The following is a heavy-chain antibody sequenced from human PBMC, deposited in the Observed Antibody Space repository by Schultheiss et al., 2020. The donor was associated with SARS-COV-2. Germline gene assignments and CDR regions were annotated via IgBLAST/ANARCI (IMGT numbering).Heavy chain of an antibody. CDR2: IYSGGST. J-gene: IGHJ4*02. D-gene: IGHD6-19*01. Sequence: GGSLRLSCAASGFTFSDYYMSWIRQAPGKGLEWVSVIYSGGSTYYADSVKGRFTISRDNSKNTLYLQMNSLRAEDTAVYYCARDHGHSSGWDEYYFDYWGQGTLVTVSS. CDR3: ARDHGHSSGWDEYYFDY. V-gene: IGHV3-66*01. CDR1: GFTFSDYY.